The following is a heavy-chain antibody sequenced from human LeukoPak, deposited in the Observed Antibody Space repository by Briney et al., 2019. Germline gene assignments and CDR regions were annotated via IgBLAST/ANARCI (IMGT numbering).Heavy chain of an antibody. J-gene: IGHJ6*03. CDR2: IYYSGST. CDR3: ARRYYYDSSGYYNYYYMDV. Sequence: SETLSLTCTVSGGSISSYYWSWIRQPPGKGLEWIGYIYYSGSTNYNPSLKSRVTIPVDTSKSQFSLKLSSVTAADTAVYYCARRYYYDSSGYYNYYYMDVWGKGTTVTVSS. CDR1: GGSISSYY. D-gene: IGHD3-22*01. V-gene: IGHV4-59*08.